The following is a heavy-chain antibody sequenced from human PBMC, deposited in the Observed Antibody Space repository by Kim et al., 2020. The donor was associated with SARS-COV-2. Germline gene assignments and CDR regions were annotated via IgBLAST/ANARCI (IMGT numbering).Heavy chain of an antibody. V-gene: IGHV3-53*01. D-gene: IGHD3-22*01. CDR1: GFTVSSNY. J-gene: IGHJ6*02. Sequence: GGSLRLSCAASGFTVSSNYMSWVRQAPGKGLEWVSVIYSGGSTYYADSVKGRFTISRDNSKNTLYLQMNSLRAEDTAVYYCARDYYDSSCYYYYGMDVWGQGTTVTVSS. CDR2: IYSGGST. CDR3: ARDYYDSSCYYYYGMDV.